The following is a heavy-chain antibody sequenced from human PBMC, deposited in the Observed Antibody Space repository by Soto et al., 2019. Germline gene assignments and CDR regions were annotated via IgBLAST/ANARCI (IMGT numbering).Heavy chain of an antibody. CDR3: ARVPYGDYWSGGWFDP. CDR2: IYSGGST. CDR1: GFTVSSNY. J-gene: IGHJ5*02. Sequence: HPGGSLRLSCAASGFTVSSNYMSWVRQAPGKGLEWVSVIYSGGSTYYADSVKGRFTISRDNSKNTLYLQMNSLRAEDTAVYYCARVPYGDYWSGGWFDPWGQGTLVTVAS. V-gene: IGHV3-66*01. D-gene: IGHD4-17*01.